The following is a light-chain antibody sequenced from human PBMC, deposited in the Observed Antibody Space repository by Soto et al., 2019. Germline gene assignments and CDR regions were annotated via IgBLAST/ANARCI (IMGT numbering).Light chain of an antibody. CDR2: EVN. V-gene: IGLV2-14*01. J-gene: IGLJ2*01. Sequence: SALTQPASVSGSPGQSITISCTGTSRDVGGYNFVSWYQQHPGKAPKLMIYEVNKRPSGVSNRFSGSKSGNTASLTISGLQAEDEADFYCSSYTSTSTPVVFGGGTKRTVL. CDR1: SRDVGGYNF. CDR3: SSYTSTSTPVV.